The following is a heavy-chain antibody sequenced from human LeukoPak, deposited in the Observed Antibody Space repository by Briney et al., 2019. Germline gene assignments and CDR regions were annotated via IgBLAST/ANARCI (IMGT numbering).Heavy chain of an antibody. Sequence: GGSLRLSCAASGFTFSSYAMSWVRQAPGKGLEWVSAISGSGGSTYYADSVKGRFTIARDNSKNTLYLQMNSLRAEDTAVYYCAKGEYYYGSGSLYYFDYWGQGTLVTVSS. D-gene: IGHD3-10*01. J-gene: IGHJ4*02. CDR3: AKGEYYYGSGSLYYFDY. CDR2: ISGSGGST. CDR1: GFTFSSYA. V-gene: IGHV3-23*01.